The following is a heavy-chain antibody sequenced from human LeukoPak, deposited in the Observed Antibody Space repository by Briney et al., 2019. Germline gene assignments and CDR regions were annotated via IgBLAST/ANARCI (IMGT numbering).Heavy chain of an antibody. D-gene: IGHD3-22*01. CDR2: IYHSGST. Sequence: SETLSLTCAVSGGSISSGGYSWSWIRQPPGKGLEWIGYIYHSGSTYYNPSLKSRVTISVDRSKNQFSLKLSSVTAADTAVYYCARVPPGSSGYYYDYYYGMDVWGQGTTVTVSS. V-gene: IGHV4-30-2*01. J-gene: IGHJ6*02. CDR1: GGSISSGGYS. CDR3: ARVPPGSSGYYYDYYYGMDV.